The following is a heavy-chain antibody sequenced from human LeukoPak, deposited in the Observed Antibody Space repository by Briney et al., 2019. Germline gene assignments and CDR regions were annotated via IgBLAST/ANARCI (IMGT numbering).Heavy chain of an antibody. CDR1: GFTCSRCY. D-gene: IGHD3-10*01. Sequence: PGGSLRLSCAASGFTCSRCYLTWVRQAPGKGLEWVANIKQDGNERYYVDSVKGRFTISRDNAKNSVYLQMNSLRAEDTAVYYCASYDSGTGGLDYWGRGTLVTVSS. V-gene: IGHV3-7*01. CDR3: ASYDSGTGGLDY. CDR2: IKQDGNER. J-gene: IGHJ4*02.